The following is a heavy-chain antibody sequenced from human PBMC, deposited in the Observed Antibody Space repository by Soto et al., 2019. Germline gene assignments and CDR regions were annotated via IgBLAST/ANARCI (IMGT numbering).Heavy chain of an antibody. J-gene: IGHJ6*02. CDR3: ARGGRRSPGMDV. CDR1: GGSISSGGYY. V-gene: IGHV4-31*03. CDR2: IYYSGST. Sequence: QVQLQESGPGLVKPSQTLSLTCTVSGGSISSGGYYWSWIRQHPGKGLEWIGYIYYSGSTYYNPSLKSRVTVSVDTSKIQFSLKLSSVTAADTAVYYCARGGRRSPGMDVWGQGTTVTVSS.